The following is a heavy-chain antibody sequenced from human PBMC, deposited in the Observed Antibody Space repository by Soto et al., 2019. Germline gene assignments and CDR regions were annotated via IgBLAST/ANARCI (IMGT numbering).Heavy chain of an antibody. CDR1: GFTFSSYG. Sequence: GGSLRLSCAASGFTFSSYGMHWVRQAPGKGLEWVAVIWYDGSSKYYADSVKGRFTISRDNSKNTLYLQMNSLRAEDTAVYYCARETFHYDSSGYYYDYYYYGMDVWGQGTTVTVSS. V-gene: IGHV3-33*01. CDR2: IWYDGSSK. J-gene: IGHJ6*02. D-gene: IGHD3-22*01. CDR3: ARETFHYDSSGYYYDYYYYGMDV.